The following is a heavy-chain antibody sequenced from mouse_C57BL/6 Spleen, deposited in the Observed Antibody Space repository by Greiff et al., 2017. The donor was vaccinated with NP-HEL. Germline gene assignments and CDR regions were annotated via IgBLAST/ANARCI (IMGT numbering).Heavy chain of an antibody. J-gene: IGHJ4*01. Sequence: EVQGVESGGGLVQPGGSLSLSCAASGFTFTDYYMSWVRQPPGKALEWLGFIRNKANGYTTEYSASVKGRFTISRDNSQSILYLQMNALRAEDSATYYCARYTSLFYDGYYYAMDYWGQGTSVTVSS. CDR1: GFTFTDYY. V-gene: IGHV7-3*01. CDR2: IRNKANGYTT. CDR3: ARYTSLFYDGYYYAMDY. D-gene: IGHD2-3*01.